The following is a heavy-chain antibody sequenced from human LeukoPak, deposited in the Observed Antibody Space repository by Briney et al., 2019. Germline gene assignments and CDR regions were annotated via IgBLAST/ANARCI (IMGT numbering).Heavy chain of an antibody. V-gene: IGHV3-74*01. Sequence: GGSLRLSCAASGFTFSSYWMHWVRQVPGKGLVWVSRINSDGSSTSYADSVKGRFTISRDNAKNTLYVQMNSLRVEDTAIYYCAKGRGYCTGGSCYSDYWGQGTLVTVSS. CDR1: GFTFSSYW. D-gene: IGHD2-15*01. CDR3: AKGRGYCTGGSCYSDY. J-gene: IGHJ4*02. CDR2: INSDGSST.